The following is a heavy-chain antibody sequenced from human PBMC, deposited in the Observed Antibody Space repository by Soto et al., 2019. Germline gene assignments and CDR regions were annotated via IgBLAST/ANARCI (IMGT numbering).Heavy chain of an antibody. CDR1: GFTFSSYA. D-gene: IGHD1-26*01. CDR2: ISGSGFDT. Sequence: GSLRLSCAASGFTFSSYAMTWVRQAPGEGLKWVSSISGSGFDTHYADSVKDRFTISRDNSKNTLYLQMNSLRAEDTAVYYCAKRLVGAPNYFDSWGQGTLVTVSS. V-gene: IGHV3-23*01. J-gene: IGHJ4*02. CDR3: AKRLVGAPNYFDS.